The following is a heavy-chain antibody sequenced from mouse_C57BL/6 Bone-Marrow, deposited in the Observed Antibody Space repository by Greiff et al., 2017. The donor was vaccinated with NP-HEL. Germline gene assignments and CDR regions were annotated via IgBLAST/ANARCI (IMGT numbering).Heavy chain of an antibody. CDR1: GYTFTSYW. CDR3: GREGDDYPYFDY. CDR2: IDPSDSYT. J-gene: IGHJ2*01. Sequence: VQLQQPGAELVKPGASVKLSCKASGYTFTSYWMQWVKQRPGQGLEWIGEIDPSDSYTNYNQKFMGKATFSVDRSSSTVYMVLNSLTSEDPAVYYCGREGDDYPYFDYWGQGTTLTVSS. V-gene: IGHV1-50*01. D-gene: IGHD2-4*01.